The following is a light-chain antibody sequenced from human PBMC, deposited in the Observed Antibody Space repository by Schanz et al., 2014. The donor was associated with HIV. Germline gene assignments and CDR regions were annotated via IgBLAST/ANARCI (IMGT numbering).Light chain of an antibody. CDR2: DVT. CDR3: ATWDINLNGPV. CDR1: SSGIGYSYY. J-gene: IGLJ2*01. Sequence: QSALTQPASVSGSPGQSITISCSGGSSGIGYSYYVSWYQQHPGKAPKLIIFDVTSRPSGVSNRFSGSKSGNTASLTISGLQAEDEADYYCATWDINLNGPVFGGGTKLTVL. V-gene: IGLV2-14*03.